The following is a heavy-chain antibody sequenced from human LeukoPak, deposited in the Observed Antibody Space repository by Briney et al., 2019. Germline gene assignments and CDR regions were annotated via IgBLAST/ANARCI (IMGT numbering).Heavy chain of an antibody. CDR2: INPNTGGT. Sequence: ASVKVSCKASGYTFIDYYIHWVRQAPGQGLEWMGWINPNTGGTNYAQNFQGRVTMTRDTSISTAYMELSSLRSDDTAVYYCARGSSVTGTALLALDIWGQGTMVTVSS. J-gene: IGHJ3*02. CDR3: ARGSSVTGTALLALDI. D-gene: IGHD1-20*01. V-gene: IGHV1-2*02. CDR1: GYTFIDYY.